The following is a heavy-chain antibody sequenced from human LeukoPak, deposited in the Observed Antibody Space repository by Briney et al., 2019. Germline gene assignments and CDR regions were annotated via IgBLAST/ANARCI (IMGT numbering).Heavy chain of an antibody. CDR3: ARKTVRLGELSPFDY. CDR2: IYPGDSDT. V-gene: IGHV5-51*01. D-gene: IGHD3-16*02. J-gene: IGHJ4*02. Sequence: GESLKISCKGSGYSFTSYWIGWVRLMPGKGLEWLGIIYPGDSDTRYSPSFQGQVTISADKSISTAYLQWSSLKASDTAMYYCARKTVRLGELSPFDYWGQGTLVTVSS. CDR1: GYSFTSYW.